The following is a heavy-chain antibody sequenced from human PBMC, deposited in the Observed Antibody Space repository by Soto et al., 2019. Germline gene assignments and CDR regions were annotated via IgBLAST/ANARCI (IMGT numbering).Heavy chain of an antibody. J-gene: IGHJ4*02. Sequence: EVQLVESGGGLVQPGGSLRLSCAASGFTFSSYSMNWVRQAPGKGLEWVSYISSSSSTIYYADSVKGRFTISRDNAKNSLYLQMNSLRAEDTAVYYCARAPYSSSFNFDYWGQGTLVTVSS. CDR3: ARAPYSSSFNFDY. CDR2: ISSSSSTI. D-gene: IGHD6-6*01. V-gene: IGHV3-48*01. CDR1: GFTFSSYS.